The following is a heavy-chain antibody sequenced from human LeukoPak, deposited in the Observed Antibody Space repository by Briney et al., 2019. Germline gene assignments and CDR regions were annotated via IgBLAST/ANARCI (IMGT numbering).Heavy chain of an antibody. CDR1: GFTVSSNY. Sequence: GGSLRLSCEASGFTVSSNYMSWVRQAPGKGLEWVSVIYSGGSTYYADSVKGRFTISRDNSKNTLYLQMNSLRAEDTAVYYCASSYSYGPGDFYYYYGMDVWGQGTTVTVSS. CDR2: IYSGGST. D-gene: IGHD5-18*01. CDR3: ASSYSYGPGDFYYYYGMDV. J-gene: IGHJ6*02. V-gene: IGHV3-53*01.